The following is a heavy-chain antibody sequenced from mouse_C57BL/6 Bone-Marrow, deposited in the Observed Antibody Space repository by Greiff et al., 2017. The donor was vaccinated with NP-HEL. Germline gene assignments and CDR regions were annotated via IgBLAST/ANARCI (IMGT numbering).Heavy chain of an antibody. CDR3: ARRGLGHYWYFDV. V-gene: IGHV1-76*01. J-gene: IGHJ1*03. CDR1: GYTFTDYY. D-gene: IGHD4-1*01. CDR2: IYPGSGNT. Sequence: VQLQQSGAELVRPGASVKLSCKASGYTFTDYYINWVKQRPGQGLEWIARIYPGSGNTYYNEKFKGKATLTAEKSSSTADMQLSSLTSEDSAVYFCARRGLGHYWYFDVWGTGTTVTVSS.